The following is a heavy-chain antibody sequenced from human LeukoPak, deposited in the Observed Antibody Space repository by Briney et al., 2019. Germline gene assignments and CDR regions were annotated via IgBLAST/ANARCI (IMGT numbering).Heavy chain of an antibody. D-gene: IGHD6-13*01. CDR1: GFTFSSYA. Sequence: GGSLRLSCAASGFTFSSYAMHWVRQAPGKGLEWVAVISYDGSNKYYADSVKGRFTISRDNSKNTLYLQMNSLRAEDTAVYYCAKNNWGGYSSSWYMYYFDYWGQGTLVTVSS. V-gene: IGHV3-30-3*02. CDR3: AKNNWGGYSSSWYMYYFDY. J-gene: IGHJ4*02. CDR2: ISYDGSNK.